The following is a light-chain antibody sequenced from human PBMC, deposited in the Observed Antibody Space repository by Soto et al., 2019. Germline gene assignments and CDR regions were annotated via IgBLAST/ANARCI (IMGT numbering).Light chain of an antibody. Sequence: QPVLTQPPSVSGAPGQRVTISCTGSSSNIGAGYDLHWYQQLPGTAPKLLIYDNSNRPSRVPDRFSGSKSGTSASLAITGLQAEDEADYYCQSYDNRMSAYVFGTGTKVTVL. V-gene: IGLV1-40*01. CDR2: DNS. CDR3: QSYDNRMSAYV. CDR1: SSNIGAGYD. J-gene: IGLJ1*01.